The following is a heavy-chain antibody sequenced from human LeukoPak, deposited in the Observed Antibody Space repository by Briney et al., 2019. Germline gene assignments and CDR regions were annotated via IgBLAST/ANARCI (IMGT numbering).Heavy chain of an antibody. D-gene: IGHD4-11*01. CDR1: GYTFTNYD. V-gene: IGHV1-8*01. CDR3: ARVCSNCHYYYYYYMDV. J-gene: IGHJ6*03. CDR2: MNPNSGNT. Sequence: GASVKVSCKASGYTFTNYDINWVRQATGQGLEWMGWMNPNSGNTGYAQKFQGRVTMTRNTSISTAYMELSSLRSEDTAVYYCARVCSNCHYYYYYYMDVWGKGTTVTVSS.